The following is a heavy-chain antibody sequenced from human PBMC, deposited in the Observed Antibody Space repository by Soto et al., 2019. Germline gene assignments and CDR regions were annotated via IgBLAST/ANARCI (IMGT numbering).Heavy chain of an antibody. J-gene: IGHJ4*02. Sequence: GGSLRLSCAASGFTFSSYAMSWVRQAPGKGLEWVSCISGSSTSTYYADSVKGRFTISRDNAKNSLYLQMNSLRAEDTAVYYCARDRVIYCSGGSCYYFDYWGQGTLVTVSS. D-gene: IGHD2-15*01. CDR3: ARDRVIYCSGGSCYYFDY. CDR2: ISGSSTST. V-gene: IGHV3-23*01. CDR1: GFTFSSYA.